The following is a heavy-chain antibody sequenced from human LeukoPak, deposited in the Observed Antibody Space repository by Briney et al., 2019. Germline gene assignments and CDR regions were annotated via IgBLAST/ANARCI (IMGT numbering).Heavy chain of an antibody. CDR3: ARALPHRRLMDTTMEQHWFDP. J-gene: IGHJ5*02. D-gene: IGHD5-18*01. V-gene: IGHV1-18*01. CDR1: GYTFTSYA. Sequence: ASVKVSCKASGYTFTSYAISWVRQAPGQGLEWMGWISADNGNTDYAQRFQGRVTMTRDMSTSTVYMELSSLRSEDTAVYYCARALPHRRLMDTTMEQHWFDPWGQGTLVTVSS. CDR2: ISADNGNT.